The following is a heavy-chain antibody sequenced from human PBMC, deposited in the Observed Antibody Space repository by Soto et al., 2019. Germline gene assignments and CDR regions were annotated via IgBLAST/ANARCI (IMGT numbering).Heavy chain of an antibody. CDR2: IIPIFGTA. CDR3: ARKPGYSSSWYGYYFDY. J-gene: IGHJ4*02. V-gene: IGHV1-69*01. Sequence: QVQLVQSGAEVKKPGSSVKVSCKASGGTFSSYAISWVRQAPGQGLEWMGGIIPIFGTANYAQKFQGRVTITADESTSTAYMELSSLGSEDTAVYYCARKPGYSSSWYGYYFDYWGQGTLVTVSS. D-gene: IGHD6-13*01. CDR1: GGTFSSYA.